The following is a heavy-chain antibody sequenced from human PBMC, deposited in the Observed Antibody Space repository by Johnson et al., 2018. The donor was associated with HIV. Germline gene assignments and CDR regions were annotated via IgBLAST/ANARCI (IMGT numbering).Heavy chain of an antibody. CDR3: AKDVSVVTPSGSFDI. CDR2: ISYDGSNK. V-gene: IGHV3-30*04. CDR1: GFTFSSYA. D-gene: IGHD4-23*01. Sequence: VQLVESGGGVVRPGGSLRLSCAASGFTFSSYAMHWVRQAPGKGLEWVAVISYDGSNKYYADSVKGRFTISRDNSKNTLYLRLNSLRPEDSAVYYCAKDVSVVTPSGSFDIWGQGTRVTVSS. J-gene: IGHJ3*02.